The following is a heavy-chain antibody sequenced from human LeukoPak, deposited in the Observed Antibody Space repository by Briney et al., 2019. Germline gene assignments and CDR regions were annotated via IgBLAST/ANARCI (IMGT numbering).Heavy chain of an antibody. V-gene: IGHV3-9*01. CDR1: GFTFDDYA. CDR3: ASWPVGWYGEDS. Sequence: GGSLRLSCAASGFTFDDYAMHWVRQAPGKGLEWVSGISWNSGSIGYADSVKGRFTISRDLSKNTLYLQMNSLRVEDTAVYYCASWPVGWYGEDSWGQGTLVTVSS. D-gene: IGHD6-19*01. CDR2: ISWNSGSI. J-gene: IGHJ4*02.